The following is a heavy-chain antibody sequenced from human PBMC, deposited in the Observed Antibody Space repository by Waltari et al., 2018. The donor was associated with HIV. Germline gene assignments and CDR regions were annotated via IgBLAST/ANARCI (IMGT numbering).Heavy chain of an antibody. J-gene: IGHJ6*02. Sequence: QVQLVESGGGVVQPGRSLRLACAASGFTFSSYGMHWVRPDPGKGLGWLAVIWYDGSNKYYADSVKGRFTISRDNSKNTLYLQMNSLRAEDTAVYYCARRPDWWELPGSQNYYYYGMDVWGQGTTVTVSS. CDR1: GFTFSSYG. V-gene: IGHV3-33*01. CDR2: IWYDGSNK. D-gene: IGHD2-15*01. CDR3: ARRPDWWELPGSQNYYYYGMDV.